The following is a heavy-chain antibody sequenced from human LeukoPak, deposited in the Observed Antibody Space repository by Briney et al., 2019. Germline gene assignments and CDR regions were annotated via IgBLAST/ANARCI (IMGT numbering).Heavy chain of an antibody. Sequence: GGSLRLSCAASGFTFSSYSMNWVRQAPGKGLEWVSSISSSSSYIYYADSVKGRFTISRDNAKNSLYLQMNSLRAEDTAVYYCARDSIAATGFDPWGQGTLVTVSS. V-gene: IGHV3-21*01. CDR3: ARDSIAATGFDP. D-gene: IGHD6-6*01. CDR1: GFTFSSYS. CDR2: ISSSSSYI. J-gene: IGHJ5*02.